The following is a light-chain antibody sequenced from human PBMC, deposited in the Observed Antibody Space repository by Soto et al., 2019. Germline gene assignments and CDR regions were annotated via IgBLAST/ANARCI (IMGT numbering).Light chain of an antibody. CDR1: SSDVGGYNY. Sequence: QSALTQPPSASGSPGQSVTISCTGTSSDVGGYNYVSWYQQHPGKAPKLMICEVTKRPSGVPDRFSGSKSGNTASLTVSGLQAEDEADYYCSSYAGNNHFVFGTGTQLTVL. J-gene: IGLJ1*01. CDR2: EVT. V-gene: IGLV2-8*01. CDR3: SSYAGNNHFV.